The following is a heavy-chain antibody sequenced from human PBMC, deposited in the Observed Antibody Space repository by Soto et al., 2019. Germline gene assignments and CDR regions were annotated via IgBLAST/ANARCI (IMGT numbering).Heavy chain of an antibody. CDR3: ARPHGGSSGWDNWFDP. Sequence: SETLSLTCTVSGGSISSYYWSWIRQPLGKGLEWIGYIYYSGSTNYNPSLKSRVTISVDTSKNQFSLKLSSVTAADTAVYYCARPHGGSSGWDNWFDPWGQGTLVTVSS. V-gene: IGHV4-59*01. CDR2: IYYSGST. J-gene: IGHJ5*02. D-gene: IGHD6-25*01. CDR1: GGSISSYY.